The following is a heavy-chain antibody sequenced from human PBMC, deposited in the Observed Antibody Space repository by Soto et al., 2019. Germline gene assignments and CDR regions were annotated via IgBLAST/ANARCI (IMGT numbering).Heavy chain of an antibody. J-gene: IGHJ4*02. V-gene: IGHV3-30*18. D-gene: IGHD6-19*01. CDR1: GFTFRRYG. CDR3: AKDREYSSGWYYCDY. Sequence: QVQLVESGGGVVQPGRSLRLSCAASGFTFRRYGTSWVSQAPGKGLEGVAVISYDGSNKYYAYSVKGRFTISRDNSKNTLYLQMNSPRAEDTAVYFCAKDREYSSGWYYCDYWGQGTLVTVSS. CDR2: ISYDGSNK.